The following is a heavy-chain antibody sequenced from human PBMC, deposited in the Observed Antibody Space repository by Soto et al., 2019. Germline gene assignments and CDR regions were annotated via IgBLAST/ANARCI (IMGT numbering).Heavy chain of an antibody. Sequence: PSETLSLTGTVSGGSISSSSYYWGWIRQPPGKGLEWIGSIYYSGSTYYNPSLKSRVTISVDTSKNQFSLKLSSVTAADTAVYYCARRAAAGLNYYYYYGMDVWGQGTTVTVSS. D-gene: IGHD6-13*01. V-gene: IGHV4-39*01. CDR2: IYYSGST. CDR1: GGSISSSSYY. J-gene: IGHJ6*02. CDR3: ARRAAAGLNYYYYYGMDV.